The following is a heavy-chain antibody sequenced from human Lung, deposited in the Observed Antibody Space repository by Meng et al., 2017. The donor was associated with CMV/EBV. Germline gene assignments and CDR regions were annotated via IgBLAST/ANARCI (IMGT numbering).Heavy chain of an antibody. CDR2: IYHSGST. Sequence: VHLRGPGPGRVRPSGTLSPTCAVSGGSISSSNWWSWVRQPPGKGLEWIGEIYHSGSTNYNPSLKSRVTISVDKSKNQFSLNLSSVTAADTAVYYCARVGQWLPVDYWGQGTLVTVSS. J-gene: IGHJ4*02. D-gene: IGHD6-19*01. V-gene: IGHV4-4*02. CDR1: GGSISSSNW. CDR3: ARVGQWLPVDY.